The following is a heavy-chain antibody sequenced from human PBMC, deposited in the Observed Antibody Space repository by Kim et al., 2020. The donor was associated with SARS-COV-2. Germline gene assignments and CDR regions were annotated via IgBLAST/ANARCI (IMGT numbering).Heavy chain of an antibody. J-gene: IGHJ5*02. CDR3: TSTGGGLP. CDR2: ISSSGDST. D-gene: IGHD3-16*01. Sequence: GGSLRLSCAASGFTFSNYAMSWVRQAPGKGLEWVSGISSSGDSTYYADSVKGRFTISRDNSENTLYMQVDSLRAEDTAVYYCTSTGGGLPWGQGTLVTVSS. V-gene: IGHV3-23*01. CDR1: GFTFSNYA.